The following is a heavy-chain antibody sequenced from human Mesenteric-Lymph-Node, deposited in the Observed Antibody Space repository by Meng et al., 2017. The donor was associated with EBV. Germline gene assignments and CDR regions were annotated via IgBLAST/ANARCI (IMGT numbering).Heavy chain of an antibody. J-gene: IGHJ4*02. D-gene: IGHD1-26*01. Sequence: VQLQESCLGLEKPTESRSLTCTVSGGTVNSGSYLWTWIRQSPGKNLEWSGYICYSGSTHHNPSLKSHVAVSLDTSKNQLSLKMSSVTAADTSVYSCTRGPSGIFNFIFWGRGTLVTVSS. CDR1: GGTVNSGSYL. CDR2: ICYSGST. CDR3: TRGPSGIFNFIF. V-gene: IGHV4-61*01.